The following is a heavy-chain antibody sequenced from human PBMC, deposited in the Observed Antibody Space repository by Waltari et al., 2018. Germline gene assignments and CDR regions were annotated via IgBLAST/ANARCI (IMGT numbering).Heavy chain of an antibody. Sequence: EVQLVESGGGVVHPGGSLRLSCAASGCTYSSYCLSWFLQAPGKGLEWVANIKQDGSEKYYVDSVKGRFTISRDNAKNSLYLQMNSLRAEDTAVYYCARDYGAYPPCFAYWGQGTLVTVSS. V-gene: IGHV3-7*01. J-gene: IGHJ4*02. D-gene: IGHD2-2*01. CDR3: ARDYGAYPPCFAY. CDR2: IKQDGSEK. CDR1: GCTYSSYC.